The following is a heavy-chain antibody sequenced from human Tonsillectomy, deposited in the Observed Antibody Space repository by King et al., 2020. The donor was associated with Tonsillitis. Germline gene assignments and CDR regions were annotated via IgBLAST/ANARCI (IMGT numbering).Heavy chain of an antibody. CDR1: GGSISFYY. J-gene: IGHJ6*03. D-gene: IGHD3-10*01. V-gene: IGHV4-59*01. Sequence: VQLQESGPGLVKPSETLSLTCTVSGGSISFYYWNWIRQPPGKGLEWIGYIYYTGSTNYNPSLKSRVTISVDTSKNQFSLKLSSVTAADTAVYYCARGGGSFGDLFDYYMDVWGKGTTVTVSS. CDR3: ARGGGSFGDLFDYYMDV. CDR2: IYYTGST.